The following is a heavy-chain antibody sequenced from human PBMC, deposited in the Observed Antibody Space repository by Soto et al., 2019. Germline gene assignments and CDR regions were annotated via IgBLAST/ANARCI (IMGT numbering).Heavy chain of an antibody. V-gene: IGHV1-3*01. CDR2: INAGNGNT. D-gene: IGHD5-18*01. Sequence: VKVSCKASGYTFTSYAMHWVRQAPGQRLEWMGWINAGNGNTKYSQKFQGRVTITRDTSASTAYMELSSLRSEDTAVYYCARRRGYSYGYGAFDIWGQGTMVTVSS. CDR1: GYTFTSYA. J-gene: IGHJ3*02. CDR3: ARRRGYSYGYGAFDI.